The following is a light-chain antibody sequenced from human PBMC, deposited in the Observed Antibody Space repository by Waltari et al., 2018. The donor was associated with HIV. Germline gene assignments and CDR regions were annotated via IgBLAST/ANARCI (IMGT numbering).Light chain of an antibody. J-gene: IGLJ3*02. V-gene: IGLV1-51*01. CDR3: GTWDSSLSVGL. CDR2: DIN. CDR1: SSNIGNNY. Sequence: QFVLTQAPSVSAAPGQNVTISCSGSSSNIGNNYVFWYQHFPGTAPKLLIYDINKRPSGIPDRFSGSKSGTSATLAIAGLQTGDEADYYCGTWDSSLSVGLFGGGTKVTVL.